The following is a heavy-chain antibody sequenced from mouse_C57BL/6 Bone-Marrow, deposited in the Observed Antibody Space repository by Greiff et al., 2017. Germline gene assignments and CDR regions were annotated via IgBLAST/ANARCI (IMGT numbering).Heavy chain of an antibody. D-gene: IGHD2-4*01. Sequence: VQLQQSGAELVRPGASVKLSCTASGFNIKDDYMHWVKQRPEQGLEWIGWIDPENGDTEYASKFQGKATITADTSSNTAYLQLSSLTSEDTAVYYCARSNYDYASDYWGQGTTLTVSS. J-gene: IGHJ2*01. CDR3: ARSNYDYASDY. V-gene: IGHV14-4*01. CDR2: IDPENGDT. CDR1: GFNIKDDY.